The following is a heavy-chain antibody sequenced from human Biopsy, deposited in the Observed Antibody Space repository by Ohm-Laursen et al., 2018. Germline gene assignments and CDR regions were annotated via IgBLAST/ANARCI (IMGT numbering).Heavy chain of an antibody. Sequence: TLSLTCTVSGGSISCDYWSWIRQTPGQGLEWIGSIYYSGSINYNPSLKSRVTISVDTSKNQFSQRLNSVTAAGTAVYYCARATNSTGWPYYYFYGMDVWGQGTTVTVSS. CDR1: GGSISCDY. J-gene: IGHJ6*02. CDR2: IYYSGSI. D-gene: IGHD2/OR15-2a*01. V-gene: IGHV4-59*01. CDR3: ARATNSTGWPYYYFYGMDV.